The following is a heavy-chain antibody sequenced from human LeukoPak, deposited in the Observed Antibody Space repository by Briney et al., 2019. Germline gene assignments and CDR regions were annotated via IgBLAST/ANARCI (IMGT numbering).Heavy chain of an antibody. CDR1: GFTFSSYA. D-gene: IGHD6-6*01. J-gene: IGHJ3*02. CDR3: ARNSSSSAFDI. Sequence: SGGSLRLSCAASGFTFSSYAMHWVRQAPGKGLEWVAVISYDGSNKYYADSVKGRFTISRDNSKNTLYLQMNSLRAEDTAVYYCARNSSSSAFDIWGQGTMVTVSS. CDR2: ISYDGSNK. V-gene: IGHV3-30-3*01.